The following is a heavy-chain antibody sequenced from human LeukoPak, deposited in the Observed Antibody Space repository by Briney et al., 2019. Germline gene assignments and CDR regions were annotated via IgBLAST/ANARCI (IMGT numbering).Heavy chain of an antibody. CDR3: ASADSGGSFAGDY. Sequence: GGSPRLSCAASGFTFSSYSMNWVRQAPGKGLEWVSYISSSSSTIYYADSVKGRFTISRDNAKNSLYLQMNSLRAEDTAVYYCASADSGGSFAGDYWGQGTLVTVSS. D-gene: IGHD2-15*01. CDR1: GFTFSSYS. J-gene: IGHJ4*02. V-gene: IGHV3-48*01. CDR2: ISSSSSTI.